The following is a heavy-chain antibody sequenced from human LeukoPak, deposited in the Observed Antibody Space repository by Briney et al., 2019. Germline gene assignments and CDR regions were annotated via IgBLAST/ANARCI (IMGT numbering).Heavy chain of an antibody. D-gene: IGHD3-10*01. J-gene: IGHJ4*02. CDR1: GYTFTSYG. V-gene: IGHV1-18*01. Sequence: ASVKVSCKASGYTFTSYGISWVRQAPGQGLEWMGWISAYNGNTNYAQKLQGRVTMTTDTSTSTAYMELRSLRSDDTAVYYCARDQYYYGSGSSTPGYWGQGTLVTVSS. CDR2: ISAYNGNT. CDR3: ARDQYYYGSGSSTPGY.